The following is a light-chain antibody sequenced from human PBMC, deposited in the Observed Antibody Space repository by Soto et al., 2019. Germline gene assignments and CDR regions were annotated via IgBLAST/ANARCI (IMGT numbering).Light chain of an antibody. Sequence: DIQMTQSPSSLSASVGDRVTITCRASQSISSYLNWYQHKPGKAPNLLIYAASTLQSGVPSRFSRSGSGTDFTLTITSLQPEDFTPYYCQQLNSYPITFGQGTRLEV. V-gene: IGKV1-9*01. CDR3: QQLNSYPIT. J-gene: IGKJ5*01. CDR2: AAS. CDR1: QSISSY.